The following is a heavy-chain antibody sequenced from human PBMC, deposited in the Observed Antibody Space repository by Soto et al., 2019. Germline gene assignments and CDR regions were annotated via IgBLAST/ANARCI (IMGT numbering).Heavy chain of an antibody. CDR2: ISPYTGNT. CDR1: GYIFVNYG. Sequence: QVQLVQSGDEVKKPGASVKVSCKASGYIFVNYGIAWVRQAPGQGLEWMGWISPYTGNTHSATKIQGRLTMTTDTSTSPAYMDLGSLTSDDTAVYYCVMVDNYVPPTPQDVWGQGTTVTVSS. CDR3: VMVDNYVPPTPQDV. V-gene: IGHV1-18*01. D-gene: IGHD3-16*01. J-gene: IGHJ6*02.